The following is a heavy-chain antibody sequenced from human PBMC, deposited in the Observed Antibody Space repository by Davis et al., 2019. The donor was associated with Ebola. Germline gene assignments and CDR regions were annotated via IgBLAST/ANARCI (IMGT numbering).Heavy chain of an antibody. V-gene: IGHV3-30-3*01. CDR1: GFTFSSYS. CDR3: AKAVNIGGHPHYNYYMDV. J-gene: IGHJ6*03. CDR2: ISFDGSNK. Sequence: PGGSLRLSCAASGFTFSSYSMYWVRQAPGKGLEWVAVISFDGSNKDYADSVKGRFTISRDNFKNTLDLQMNSLRVEDAAVYHCAKAVNIGGHPHYNYYMDVWGKGTTVTVSS. D-gene: IGHD2/OR15-2a*01.